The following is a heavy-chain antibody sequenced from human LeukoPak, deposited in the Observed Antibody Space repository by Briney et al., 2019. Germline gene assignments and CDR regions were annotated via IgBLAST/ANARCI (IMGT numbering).Heavy chain of an antibody. CDR2: IYYSGST. D-gene: IGHD4-11*01. CDR1: GGSISSYY. J-gene: IGHJ3*02. V-gene: IGHV4-59*01. Sequence: SETLSLTCTVSGGSISSYYWSWVRQPPGKGLEWIGFIYYSGSTNYNPSLKSRVTISVDTSNNQISLKLSSVTAADTAVYYCAREQYDAFDIWGQGTMVTVSS. CDR3: AREQYDAFDI.